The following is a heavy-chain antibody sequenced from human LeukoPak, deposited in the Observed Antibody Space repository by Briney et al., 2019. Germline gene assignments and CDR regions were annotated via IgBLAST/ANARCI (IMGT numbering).Heavy chain of an antibody. CDR2: MNAKSGNI. CDR3: ASPAVTGYYMVVDGGYYYGMDV. CDR1: GYTFTSYD. Sequence: ASVKVSCKASGYTFTSYDINWVRQATGQGLEWMGWMNAKSGNIDYAQKFQGRVTMTRNTSISTAYMELSSMRSVDTAVYYCASPAVTGYYMVVDGGYYYGMDVWGQGTTVTVSS. V-gene: IGHV1-8*01. D-gene: IGHD3-9*01. J-gene: IGHJ6*02.